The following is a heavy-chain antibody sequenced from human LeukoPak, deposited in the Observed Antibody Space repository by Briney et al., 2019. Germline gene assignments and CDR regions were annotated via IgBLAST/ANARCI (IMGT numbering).Heavy chain of an antibody. CDR2: ISWNSGSI. CDR3: ARPIAAHSPLDAFDI. Sequence: GGSLRLSCAASGFTFDDYAMHWVRQAPGKGLEWVSGISWNSGSIGYADSVKGRFTISRDNAKNSLYLQMNSLRAEDMALYYCARPIAAHSPLDAFDIWGQGTMVTVSS. V-gene: IGHV3-9*03. J-gene: IGHJ3*02. D-gene: IGHD6-6*01. CDR1: GFTFDDYA.